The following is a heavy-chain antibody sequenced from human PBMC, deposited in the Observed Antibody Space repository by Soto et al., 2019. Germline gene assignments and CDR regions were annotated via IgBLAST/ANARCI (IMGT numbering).Heavy chain of an antibody. Sequence: LRLSCAASGFTVSSYYMSWVRQAPGKGLEWVSVIYSAGSADFADSVKGRFTISRDNSENTLYLQMSSLRAEDTAVYYCARVHSSSYYYFDYWGQGTLVTVSS. V-gene: IGHV3-66*01. CDR1: GFTVSSYY. CDR2: IYSAGSA. CDR3: ARVHSSSYYYFDY. D-gene: IGHD6-13*01. J-gene: IGHJ4*02.